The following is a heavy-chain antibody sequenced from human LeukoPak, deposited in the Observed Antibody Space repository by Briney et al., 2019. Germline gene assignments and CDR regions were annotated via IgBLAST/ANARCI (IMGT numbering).Heavy chain of an antibody. V-gene: IGHV1-2*06. D-gene: IGHD3-22*01. CDR2: IHPKSGGA. CDR1: GYTFTANY. CDR3: ARAYYDSSGYFGWGTDYYYYYMDV. Sequence: ASVKVSCKASGYTFTANYIHWVRQAPGQGLEWVGRIHPKSGGANYAQKFRDRVTLTRDTSINTAYMELSGLRSDDAAVYYCARAYYDSSGYFGWGTDYYYYYMDVWGEGTTVIISS. J-gene: IGHJ6*03.